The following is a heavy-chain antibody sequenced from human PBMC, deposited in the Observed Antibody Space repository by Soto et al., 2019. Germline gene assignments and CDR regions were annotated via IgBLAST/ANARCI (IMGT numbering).Heavy chain of an antibody. CDR3: ARDDSEYYYGMDV. D-gene: IGHD2-21*02. CDR2: IYYSGST. J-gene: IGHJ6*02. V-gene: IGHV4-31*03. Sequence: ASETLSLTCTVSGGSISSGGYYWSWIRQHPGKGLEWIGYIYYSGSTYYNPSLKSRVTISVDTSKNQFSLKLSSVTAADTAVYYCARDDSEYYYGMDVWGQGTTVTVSS. CDR1: GGSISSGGYY.